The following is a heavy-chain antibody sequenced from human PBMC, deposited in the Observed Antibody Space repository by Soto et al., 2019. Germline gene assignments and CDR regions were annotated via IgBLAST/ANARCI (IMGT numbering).Heavy chain of an antibody. CDR1: GFTVSSNY. D-gene: IGHD2-21*02. V-gene: IGHV3-66*01. CDR2: IYSGGST. Sequence: EVQLVESGGGLVQPGGSLRLSCAASGFTVSSNYMSWVRQAPGKGLEWVSVIYSGGSTYYADSVKGRFTISRDHSKNTLYLHMNSTRAEDTAVYYCARVGTAEEASCYFDLSGRGTLVTVSS. CDR3: ARVGTAEEASCYFDL. J-gene: IGHJ2*01.